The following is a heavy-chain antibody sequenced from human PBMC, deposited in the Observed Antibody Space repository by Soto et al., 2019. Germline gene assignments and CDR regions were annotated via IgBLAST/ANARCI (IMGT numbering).Heavy chain of an antibody. Sequence: PGGSLRLSCAASGFTFSSYAMSWVRQASGKGLEWVSAISGSGGSTYYADSVKGRFTISRDNSKNTLYLQMNSLRAEDTAVYYCGKGSKGRPDAFDIWGQGTMVTVSS. CDR2: ISGSGGST. CDR1: GFTFSSYA. CDR3: GKGSKGRPDAFDI. J-gene: IGHJ3*02. V-gene: IGHV3-23*01.